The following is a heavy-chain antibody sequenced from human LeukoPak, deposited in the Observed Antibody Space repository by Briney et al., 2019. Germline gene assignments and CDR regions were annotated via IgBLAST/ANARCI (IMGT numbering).Heavy chain of an antibody. Sequence: PGGSLRLSCAASGFTFSSYAMHWVRQAPGKGLEWVAVISYDGSNKYYADSVKGRFTISRDNSKNTLYLQMNSLRAEDTAVYYCARDSHHYDSSGYTYNWFDPWGQGTLVTVSS. J-gene: IGHJ5*02. V-gene: IGHV3-30*04. D-gene: IGHD3-22*01. CDR2: ISYDGSNK. CDR1: GFTFSSYA. CDR3: ARDSHHYDSSGYTYNWFDP.